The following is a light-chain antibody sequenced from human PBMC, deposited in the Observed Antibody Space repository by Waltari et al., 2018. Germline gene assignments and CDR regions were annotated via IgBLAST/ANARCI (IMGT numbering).Light chain of an antibody. Sequence: DIQMTQSPSSLSASVGDRVTITCQASQDVTNSLNWYQQKPGKAPNLLIYDASNLEAGVPSRFSGAGSATSFTLTISSLQPEDTATYYCQQYDNLPWTFGHGTRVEIK. CDR3: QQYDNLPWT. V-gene: IGKV1-33*01. CDR2: DAS. CDR1: QDVTNS. J-gene: IGKJ1*01.